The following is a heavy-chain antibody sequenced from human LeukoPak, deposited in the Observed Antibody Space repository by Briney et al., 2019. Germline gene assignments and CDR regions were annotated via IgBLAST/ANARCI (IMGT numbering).Heavy chain of an antibody. J-gene: IGHJ4*02. Sequence: GGSLRLSCAASGFTFSSYSMSWVRQAPGKGLEWVSAISVSGGSTKYADSVKGRFTISRDNSKNTLYLQMNSLRAEDTAVYYCAREDDSRGDKIDYWGQGTLVTVSS. V-gene: IGHV3-23*01. CDR2: ISVSGGST. D-gene: IGHD3-22*01. CDR3: AREDDSRGDKIDY. CDR1: GFTFSSYS.